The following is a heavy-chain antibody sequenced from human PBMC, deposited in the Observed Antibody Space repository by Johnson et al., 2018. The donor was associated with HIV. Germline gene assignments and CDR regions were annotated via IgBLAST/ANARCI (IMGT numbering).Heavy chain of an antibody. CDR1: GFTFSSYA. J-gene: IGHJ3*02. Sequence: VQLVESGGGVVQPGRSLRLSCVASGFTFSSYAMHWVRQAPGKGLEWVAVISYDGSNKYYADSVKGRFTISRDNAKNSVYLQMNSQRAEDTAVYYCCRHSPRGYSGNDAFDIWGQGTMVTVSS. CDR2: ISYDGSNK. V-gene: IGHV3-30-3*01. CDR3: CRHSPRGYSGNDAFDI. D-gene: IGHD5-12*01.